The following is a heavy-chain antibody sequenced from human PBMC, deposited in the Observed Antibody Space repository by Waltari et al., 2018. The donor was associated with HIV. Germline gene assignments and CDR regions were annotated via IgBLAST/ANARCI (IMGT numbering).Heavy chain of an antibody. Sequence: EVILVESGGGLVRPGGSLRLSCAASGLRFTAYNMHWVRQGPGEGLDWVASIGSLQNFIQYADSVKGRFTVSRDNARNSLYLQMNSLTAEDTAVYYCARGPPSGWSWFDPWGQGTLVTVSS. CDR3: ARGPPSGWSWFDP. CDR1: GLRFTAYN. J-gene: IGHJ5*02. V-gene: IGHV3-21*01. CDR2: IGSLQNFI. D-gene: IGHD6-19*01.